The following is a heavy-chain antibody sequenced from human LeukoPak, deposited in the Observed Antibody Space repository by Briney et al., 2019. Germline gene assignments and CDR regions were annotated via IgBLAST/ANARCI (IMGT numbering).Heavy chain of an antibody. Sequence: GGSLRLSCAASGFTFTSYGMTWVRQAPGKWLEWLSAISSDAAATFYADAVKGRFTISRDNSKNTLYLQMNSLRAEDTAIYYCAKRGPGSPQSGKYYFDYWGQGTLVTVSS. J-gene: IGHJ4*02. CDR2: ISSDAAAT. D-gene: IGHD3-10*01. CDR3: AKRGPGSPQSGKYYFDY. CDR1: GFTFTSYG. V-gene: IGHV3-23*01.